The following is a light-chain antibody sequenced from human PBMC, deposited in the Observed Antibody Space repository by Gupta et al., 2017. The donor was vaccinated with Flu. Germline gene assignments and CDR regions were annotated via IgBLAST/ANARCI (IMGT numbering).Light chain of an antibody. CDR3: QQYKNWPLT. Sequence: PATLSVPPGERATLSCRASQSVTSRLAWYQQKPGQAPRLLIYDASTRATGVPARFSGSGSGTEFTLTITSLQSEDFAVYYCQQYKNWPLTFGGGTKVEIK. J-gene: IGKJ4*01. V-gene: IGKV3-15*01. CDR2: DAS. CDR1: QSVTSR.